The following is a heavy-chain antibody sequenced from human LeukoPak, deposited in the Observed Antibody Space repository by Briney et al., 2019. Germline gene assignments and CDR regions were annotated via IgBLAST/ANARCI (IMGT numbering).Heavy chain of an antibody. J-gene: IGHJ6*02. CDR3: ARGSMVYAPYYYYGMDV. D-gene: IGHD2-8*01. CDR2: IYYSGST. Sequence: PSETLSLTCTVSGGSISSGDYYWSWIRQPPGKGLEWIGYIYYSGSTYYNPSLKSRVTISVDTSKSQFSLKLSSVTAADTAVYYCARGSMVYAPYYYYGMDVWGQGTTVTVSS. V-gene: IGHV4-30-4*01. CDR1: GGSISSGDYY.